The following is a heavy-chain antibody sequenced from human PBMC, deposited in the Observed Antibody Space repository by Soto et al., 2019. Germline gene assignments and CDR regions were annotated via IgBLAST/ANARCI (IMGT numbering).Heavy chain of an antibody. J-gene: IGHJ5*02. CDR2: ISYDGSNK. D-gene: IGHD4-17*01. CDR1: GFTFSSYG. Sequence: QVQLVESGGGVVQPGRSLRLSCAASGFTFSSYGMHWVRQAPGKGLEWVAVISYDGSNKYYADSVKGRFTISRDNSKNTLYLQMNSLRAEDTAVYYCANGKADYGGNDLNWFDPWGQGTLVTVSS. CDR3: ANGKADYGGNDLNWFDP. V-gene: IGHV3-30*18.